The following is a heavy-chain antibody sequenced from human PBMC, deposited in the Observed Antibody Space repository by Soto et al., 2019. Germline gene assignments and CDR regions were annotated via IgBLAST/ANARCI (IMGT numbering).Heavy chain of an antibody. CDR1: GYTYTDYF. J-gene: IGHJ4*02. V-gene: IGHV1-46*01. D-gene: IGHD3-22*01. Sequence: ASVKVSCKASGYTYTDYFMNWMRQAPEQRLEWMGIINPNGGSTNYTQKFQGRVTMTRDTSTSTVYMELSSLRSEDTAVYYCARGWEYYYDSSGYPDYWGQGTLVTVSS. CDR2: INPNGGST. CDR3: ARGWEYYYDSSGYPDY.